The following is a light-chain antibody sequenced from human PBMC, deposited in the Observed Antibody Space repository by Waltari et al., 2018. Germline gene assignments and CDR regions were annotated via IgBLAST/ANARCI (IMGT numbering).Light chain of an antibody. Sequence: QSVLTQPPSVSAAPGQRVTISCSGGSSNIGNNYVSWYRQFTGTAPKLLSYEDSERPSGIPGRFSGSKSGTSATLDITGLQAGDEADYYCGTWDSSLSGAVFGGGTHLTVL. V-gene: IGLV1-51*02. CDR1: SSNIGNNY. CDR3: GTWDSSLSGAV. J-gene: IGLJ7*01. CDR2: EDS.